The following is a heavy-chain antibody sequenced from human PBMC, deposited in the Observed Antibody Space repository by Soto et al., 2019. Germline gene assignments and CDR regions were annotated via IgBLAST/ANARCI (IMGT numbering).Heavy chain of an antibody. Sequence: SVKVSCKASGDTFKNCVISWVRQAPGQGLEWMGGIIPLFGATDFAQRFQGRLTITTDESTTTAYMELSRLRSEDTATYYCAAELGFGKLSVVWGQGTTVTVSS. CDR1: GDTFKNCV. V-gene: IGHV1-69*05. CDR2: IIPLFGAT. CDR3: AAELGFGKLSVV. J-gene: IGHJ6*02. D-gene: IGHD3-10*01.